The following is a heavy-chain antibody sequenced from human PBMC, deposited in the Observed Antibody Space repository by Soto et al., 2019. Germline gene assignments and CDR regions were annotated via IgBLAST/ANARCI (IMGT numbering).Heavy chain of an antibody. D-gene: IGHD3-10*01. Sequence: EVQLLESGGGLVQPGGSLRLSCAASGFTFSSYAMWWVRQAPGKGLECVSAISGGGETTYYADSVKGLFTISRDNSKNTLSLQMNSLRPEDTAVYYCAFNSGSGSYYFDYWGQGTLVAVSS. CDR1: GFTFSSYA. J-gene: IGHJ4*02. V-gene: IGHV3-23*01. CDR3: AFNSGSGSYYFDY. CDR2: ISGGGETT.